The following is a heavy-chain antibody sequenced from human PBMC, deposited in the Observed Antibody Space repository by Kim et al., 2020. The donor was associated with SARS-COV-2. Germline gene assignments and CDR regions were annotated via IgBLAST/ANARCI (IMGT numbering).Heavy chain of an antibody. Sequence: GGSLRLSCAASGFTFSSYGMHWVRQAPGKGLEWVAVIWYDGSNKYYADSVKGRFTISRDNSKNTLYLQMNSLRAEDTAVYYCAKEDSYGYFSGYWGQGTLVTVSS. CDR2: IWYDGSNK. D-gene: IGHD5-18*01. J-gene: IGHJ4*02. V-gene: IGHV3-33*06. CDR3: AKEDSYGYFSGY. CDR1: GFTFSSYG.